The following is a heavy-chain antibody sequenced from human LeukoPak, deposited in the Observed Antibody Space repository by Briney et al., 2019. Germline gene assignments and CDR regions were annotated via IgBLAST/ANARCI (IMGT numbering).Heavy chain of an antibody. CDR1: GFTFSSYA. D-gene: IGHD3-22*01. CDR2: ISGSGGIT. Sequence: PGGSLRLSCAASGFTFSSYAMSWVRQAPGKGLEGVSVISGSGGITYYADSVKGRFTISRDNSKNTLYLQMNSLRAEDTAVYYCAKDIGLYYYDTWGQGTLVTVSS. J-gene: IGHJ4*02. CDR3: AKDIGLYYYDT. V-gene: IGHV3-23*01.